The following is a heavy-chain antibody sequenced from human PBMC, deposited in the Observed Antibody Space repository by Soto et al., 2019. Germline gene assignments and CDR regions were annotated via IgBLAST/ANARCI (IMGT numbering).Heavy chain of an antibody. D-gene: IGHD3-22*01. CDR3: AASDSSGYPYYFDY. J-gene: IGHJ4*02. CDR1: GFTFSSYA. Sequence: VGSLRLSCAASGFTFSSYAMSWVRQAPGKGLEWVSAISGSGGSTFYADSVKGRFTISRDNSKNTLYLQMNSQRVEDTAVYYCAASDSSGYPYYFDYWGQGTLVTVSS. CDR2: ISGSGGST. V-gene: IGHV3-23*01.